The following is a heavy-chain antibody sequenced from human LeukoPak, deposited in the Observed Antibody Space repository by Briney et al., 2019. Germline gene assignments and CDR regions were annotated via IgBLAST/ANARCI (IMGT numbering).Heavy chain of an antibody. D-gene: IGHD3-10*01. Sequence: ASVKISCKVSGYTFTDYYMHWVQQAPGKGLEWMGLVDPEDGETIYAEKFQGRVTLTADTSTDTAYMELSSLRSEDTAVYYCARSITMVRAYFDYWGQGTLVTVSS. V-gene: IGHV1-69-2*01. CDR1: GYTFTDYY. J-gene: IGHJ4*02. CDR2: VDPEDGET. CDR3: ARSITMVRAYFDY.